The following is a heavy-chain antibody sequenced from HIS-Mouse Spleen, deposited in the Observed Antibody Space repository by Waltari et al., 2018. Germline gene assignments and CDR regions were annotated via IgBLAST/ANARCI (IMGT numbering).Heavy chain of an antibody. D-gene: IGHD6-13*01. CDR1: GGSISSSSYY. V-gene: IGHV4-39*07. CDR3: AREIPYSSSWYDWYFDL. Sequence: QLQLQESGPGLVKPSETLSLTCTVSGGSISSSSYYWGWIRQPPGKGMGWIGRIYYSGSTYSTPSLKSRVTISGDTSKNQFSLKLSSVTAADTAVYYCAREIPYSSSWYDWYFDLWGRGTLVTVSS. CDR2: IYYSGST. J-gene: IGHJ2*01.